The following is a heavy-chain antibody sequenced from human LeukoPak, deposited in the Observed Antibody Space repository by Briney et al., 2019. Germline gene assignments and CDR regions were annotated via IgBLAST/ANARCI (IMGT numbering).Heavy chain of an antibody. Sequence: PGGSLRLSCEASGFSFIDHWMGWVRQAPGKGLECVANIKHDGSGKEYVDSVKGRFTISRDNAKNSVYLEMSSLRAEDTAVYYCAKWRWRQSKYEDWGQGTLVTVSS. CDR1: GFSFIDHW. CDR2: IKHDGSGK. CDR3: AKWRWRQSKYED. V-gene: IGHV3-7*01. D-gene: IGHD5-24*01. J-gene: IGHJ4*02.